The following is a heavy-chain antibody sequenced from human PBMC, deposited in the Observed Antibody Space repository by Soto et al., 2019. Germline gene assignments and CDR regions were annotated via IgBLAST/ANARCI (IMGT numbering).Heavy chain of an antibody. CDR2: ISYDGSNK. Sequence: QVQLVESGGGVVQPGRSLRLCCAASGFTFSSYAMHWVRQAPGKGLEWVAVISYDGSNKYYADSVKGRFTISRDNSKNTLYLQMNSLRAEDTAVYYCARATPIAVAGPFDYLGQGTLVTVSS. D-gene: IGHD6-19*01. CDR1: GFTFSSYA. CDR3: ARATPIAVAGPFDY. V-gene: IGHV3-30-3*01. J-gene: IGHJ4*02.